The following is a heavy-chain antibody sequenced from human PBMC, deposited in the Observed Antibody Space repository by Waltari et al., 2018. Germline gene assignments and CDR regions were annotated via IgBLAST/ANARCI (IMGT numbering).Heavy chain of an antibody. J-gene: IGHJ4*02. CDR2: IYYSGST. D-gene: IGHD6-6*01. Sequence: QLQLQESGPGLVKPSETLSLTCTVSGGSISSSSYYWGWIRQPPGKGLEWIGSIYYSGSTYYNPSLKSRVTISVDTSKNQFSLKLSSVTAADTAVYYCARRTSGIAARFRYFDYWGLGTLVTVSS. CDR3: ARRTSGIAARFRYFDY. CDR1: GGSISSSSYY. V-gene: IGHV4-39*01.